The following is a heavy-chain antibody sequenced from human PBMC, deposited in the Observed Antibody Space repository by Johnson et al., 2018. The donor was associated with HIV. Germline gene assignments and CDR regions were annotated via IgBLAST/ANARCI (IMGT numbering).Heavy chain of an antibody. CDR1: GFTFSDYY. CDR2: ISSSDSTI. CDR3: ARARLYSTTWLDGFDI. J-gene: IGHJ3*02. D-gene: IGHD6-13*01. V-gene: IGHV3-11*04. Sequence: QVQLVESGGGVVQPGRSLRLSCGASGFTFSDYYMNWIRQAPGKGLEWVSYISSSDSTIYYADSVKGRFTISRDNAKNSLYLQMNSLRAEDTAVYYCARARLYSTTWLDGFDIWGQGTMVTVSS.